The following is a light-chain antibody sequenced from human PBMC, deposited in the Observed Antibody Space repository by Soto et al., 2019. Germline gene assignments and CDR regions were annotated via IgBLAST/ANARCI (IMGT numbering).Light chain of an antibody. CDR2: NNN. CDR1: SSNIGSGT. V-gene: IGLV1-44*01. CDR3: ASWDDSLNGLYV. J-gene: IGLJ1*01. Sequence: QSVLTQPPSVSGTPGQRVTISYSGSSSNIGSGTVNWYQQLPGTAPKLLIYNNNQWPSGVPDRFSGSKSGTSGSLAISGLQSEDEADYYCASWDDSLNGLYVFGTGTKVTV.